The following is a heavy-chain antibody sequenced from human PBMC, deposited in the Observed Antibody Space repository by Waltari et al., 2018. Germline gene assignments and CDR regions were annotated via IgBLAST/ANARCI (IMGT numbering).Heavy chain of an antibody. Sequence: QLQLQESGPGLVKPSETLSLTCTVSGGSISSRSYYWGWLRQPPGKGLEWIGSIYYSGSTYYNPSLKSRVTISVDTSKNQFSLKLSSVTAADTAVYYCARPSSTGWNDAYYFDYWGQGTLVTVSS. CDR3: ARPSSTGWNDAYYFDY. J-gene: IGHJ4*02. CDR2: IYYSGST. V-gene: IGHV4-39*01. CDR1: GGSISSRSYY. D-gene: IGHD1-1*01.